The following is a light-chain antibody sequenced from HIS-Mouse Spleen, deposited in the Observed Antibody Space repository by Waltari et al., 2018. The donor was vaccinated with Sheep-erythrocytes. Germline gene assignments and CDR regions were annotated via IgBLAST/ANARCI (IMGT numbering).Light chain of an antibody. CDR3: CSYAGSSTPWV. Sequence: QSVLTQPASVSGSPGQSITISCTGTSSDVGSYNLVSWYQQHPGKAPKLRIYEGSKRPSRVSNRLSGSNSGNTASLTISGLQAEDEADYYCCSYAGSSTPWVFGGGTKLTVL. CDR1: SSDVGSYNL. V-gene: IGLV2-23*01. J-gene: IGLJ3*02. CDR2: EGS.